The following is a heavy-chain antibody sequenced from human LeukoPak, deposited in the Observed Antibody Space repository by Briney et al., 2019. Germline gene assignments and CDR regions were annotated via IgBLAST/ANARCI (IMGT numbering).Heavy chain of an antibody. CDR1: GGSFSGYY. Sequence: SETLSLTCAVYGGSFSGYYWSWIRQPPGKGLEWIGEINHSGSTNYNPSLKSRVTISVDTSKNQFSLKLSSVTAADTAVYYCARRRRYYYDRSGLIDYWGQGTLVTVSS. CDR2: INHSGST. V-gene: IGHV4-34*01. D-gene: IGHD3-22*01. J-gene: IGHJ4*02. CDR3: ARRRRYYYDRSGLIDY.